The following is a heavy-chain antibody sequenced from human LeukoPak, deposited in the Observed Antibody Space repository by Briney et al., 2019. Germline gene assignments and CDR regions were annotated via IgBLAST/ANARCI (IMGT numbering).Heavy chain of an antibody. V-gene: IGHV4-34*01. Sequence: SETLSLTCAVYGGSFSGYYWSWIRQPPGKGLEWIGEINHSGSTNYNPSLKSRVTISVDTSKNQFSLKLSPVTAADTAVYYCARAPVLRYFDWSSYYYYGMDVWGQGTAVTVSS. CDR2: INHSGST. CDR3: ARAPVLRYFDWSSYYYYGMDV. CDR1: GGSFSGYY. J-gene: IGHJ6*02. D-gene: IGHD3-9*01.